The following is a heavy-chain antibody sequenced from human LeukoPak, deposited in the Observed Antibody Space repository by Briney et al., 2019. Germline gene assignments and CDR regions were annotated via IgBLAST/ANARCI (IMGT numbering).Heavy chain of an antibody. V-gene: IGHV3-11*04. J-gene: IGHJ5*02. CDR3: ARYDGHSSGWYHWFDP. CDR1: GFTFSDYY. Sequence: GGSLRLSCAASGFTFSDYYMSWIRQAPGKGLEWVSYISSSGSTIYYADSVKGRFTISRDNAKNSLYLQMNSLRAEDTAVYYCARYDGHSSGWYHWFDPWGQGTLVTVSS. CDR2: ISSSGSTI. D-gene: IGHD6-19*01.